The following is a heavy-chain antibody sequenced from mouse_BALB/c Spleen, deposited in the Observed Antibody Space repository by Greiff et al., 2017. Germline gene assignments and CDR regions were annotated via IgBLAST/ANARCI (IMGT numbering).Heavy chain of an antibody. CDR1: GYTFTSYW. V-gene: IGHV1-7*01. J-gene: IGHJ2*01. Sequence: VKVVESGAELAKPGASVKMSCKASGYTFTSYWMHWVKQRPGQGLEWIGYINPSTGYTEYNQKFKDKATLTADKSSSTAYMQLSSLTSEDSAVYYCARGYFDYWGQGTTLTVSS. CDR3: ARGYFDY. CDR2: INPSTGYT.